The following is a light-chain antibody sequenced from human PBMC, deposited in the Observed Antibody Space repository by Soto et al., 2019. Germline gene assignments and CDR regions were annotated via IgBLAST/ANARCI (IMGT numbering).Light chain of an antibody. CDR3: RQTCSSPRT. CDR2: GAS. CDR1: QTINNY. Sequence: DIQMTQSPSSLPASIGDRVTITCRASQTINNYLNWYQQGAGKAPKLLISGASSLQTGVPSRFIGSGSGTDCTLTIRSLQPEDFATYVCRQTCSSPRTFGPGAKGDFK. J-gene: IGKJ3*01. V-gene: IGKV1-39*01.